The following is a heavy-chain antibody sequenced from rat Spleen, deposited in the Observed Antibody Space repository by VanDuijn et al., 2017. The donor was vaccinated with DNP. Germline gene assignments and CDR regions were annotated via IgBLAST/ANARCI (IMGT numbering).Heavy chain of an antibody. D-gene: IGHD1-1*01. CDR2: ISFDGSDT. CDR3: ARQTTVPTGWFAY. J-gene: IGHJ3*01. V-gene: IGHV5-29*01. CDR1: GFSFSNYG. Sequence: EVQLVESGGGLVQPGRSLKLSCAASGFSFSNYGMAWVRQAPTEGLEWVAAISFDGSDTYYRDSVKGRFTISRDNAKSTLYLQMNSLRSEDTATYYCARQTTVPTGWFAYWGQGTLVTVSS.